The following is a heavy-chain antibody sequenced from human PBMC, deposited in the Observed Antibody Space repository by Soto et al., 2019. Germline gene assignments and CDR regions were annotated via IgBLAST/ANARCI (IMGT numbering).Heavy chain of an antibody. CDR3: ARHSSPPPILFDY. Sequence: SETLSLTCTVSGGSISSSSYYWGWIRQPPGKGLEWIGSIYYSGSTYYNPSLKSRVTISVDTSKNQFSLKLSSVTAADTAVYYCARHSSPPPILFDYWGQGTLVTVSS. V-gene: IGHV4-39*01. CDR1: GGSISSSSYY. J-gene: IGHJ4*02. CDR2: IYYSGST. D-gene: IGHD3-3*01.